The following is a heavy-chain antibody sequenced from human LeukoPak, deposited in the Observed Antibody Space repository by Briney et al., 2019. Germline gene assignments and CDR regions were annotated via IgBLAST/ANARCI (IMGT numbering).Heavy chain of an antibody. Sequence: APVKVSCKAFGYTFNNYGITWVRRAPGQGLEWMGWISGHNGNTKYAQKLQGRVTMTTDTSTSAAYMEVRSLRSDDTAMYYCARGSSSAPQILAFDLWGQGTLVTVSS. D-gene: IGHD1-26*01. CDR2: ISGHNGNT. V-gene: IGHV1-18*01. CDR1: GYTFNNYG. J-gene: IGHJ4*02. CDR3: ARGSSSAPQILAFDL.